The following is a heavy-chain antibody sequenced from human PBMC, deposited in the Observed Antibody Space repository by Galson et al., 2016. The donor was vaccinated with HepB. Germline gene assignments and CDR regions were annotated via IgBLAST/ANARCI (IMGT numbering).Heavy chain of an antibody. CDR1: GISFSRKW. D-gene: IGHD2-15*01. J-gene: IGHJ6*02. CDR3: ARGYSWVDV. CDR2: IKQDGSEK. V-gene: IGHV3-7*01. Sequence: SLRLSCAASGISFSRKWMTWVRQAQGKGLEWVANIKQDGSEKYYADSVKGRFTISRDNTENSLYLQMNSLRAEDTAVYYCARGYSWVDVWGQGTTVTVSS.